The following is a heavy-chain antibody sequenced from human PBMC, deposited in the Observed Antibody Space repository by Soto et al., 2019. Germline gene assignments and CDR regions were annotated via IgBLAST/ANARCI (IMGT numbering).Heavy chain of an antibody. J-gene: IGHJ6*02. CDR1: GYSISSGNY. CDR2: LYHIGST. CDR3: RSSTSCYDESCVDV. V-gene: IGHV4-38-2*01. D-gene: IGHD2-2*01. Sequence: PSETLSLTCAVSGYSISSGNYWAWIRQPPGRGLEWIGSLYHIGSTHYNTSLKSRVTTSVDTSKNHFSLELSSVTAADTAIYYCRSSTSCYDESCVDVWGQGTMVTASS.